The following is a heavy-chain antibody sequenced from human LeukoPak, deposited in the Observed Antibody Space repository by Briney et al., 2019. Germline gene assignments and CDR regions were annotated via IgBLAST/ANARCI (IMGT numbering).Heavy chain of an antibody. V-gene: IGHV3-66*01. CDR3: ARDGSNFYFDY. J-gene: IGHJ4*02. Sequence: PGGSLRLSCAASGFIVSSNHMNWVRQTPGKGLEWVSIIYNNAGTTHYADSVKGRFIISRDNSENTVYLQMNNLRADDSAVYYCARDGSNFYFDYWGQGALVTVSS. D-gene: IGHD5-24*01. CDR2: IYNNAGTT. CDR1: GFIVSSNH.